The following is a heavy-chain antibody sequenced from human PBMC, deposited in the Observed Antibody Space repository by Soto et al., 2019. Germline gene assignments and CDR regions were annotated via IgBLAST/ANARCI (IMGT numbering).Heavy chain of an antibody. Sequence: QVQLVESGGGLVKPGGSLRLSWAASGFTFRDYYMSWLRQAPGKGLEWVSDISSSSSSTNYADSGKGRFTISRDNAKNTLYLQMTSLGAEDTAVYYCAGDNGYSRGWGLGTLVTVSS. V-gene: IGHV3-11*05. CDR1: GFTFRDYY. CDR3: AGDNGYSRG. D-gene: IGHD6-19*01. J-gene: IGHJ4*02. CDR2: ISSSSSST.